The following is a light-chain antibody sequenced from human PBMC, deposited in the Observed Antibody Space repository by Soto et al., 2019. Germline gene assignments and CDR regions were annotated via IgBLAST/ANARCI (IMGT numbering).Light chain of an antibody. CDR2: DAS. CDR1: QSISSW. V-gene: IGKV1-5*01. J-gene: IGKJ1*01. CDR3: QQYNSYST. Sequence: DIQVTQSPSTLSASVGDRVTNTCRASQSISSWLAWYQQKPGKAPKLLIYDASSLESGVPSRFSGSGSGTEFTLTISSLQPDDFATYYCQQYNSYSTFGQGTKVDIK.